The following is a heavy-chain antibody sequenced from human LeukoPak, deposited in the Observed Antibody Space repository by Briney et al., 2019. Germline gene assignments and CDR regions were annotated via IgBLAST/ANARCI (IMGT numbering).Heavy chain of an antibody. D-gene: IGHD3-9*01. Sequence: PGRSLRLSCAASGFTFDDYAMHWVRQAPGKGLEWVSGISWNSGSIGYADSVKGRFTISRDNAKNSLYLQMNSLRAEDTALYYCAKDKGFDWLSPYFDYWGQGTLVTVSS. J-gene: IGHJ4*02. CDR3: AKDKGFDWLSPYFDY. CDR2: ISWNSGSI. V-gene: IGHV3-9*01. CDR1: GFTFDDYA.